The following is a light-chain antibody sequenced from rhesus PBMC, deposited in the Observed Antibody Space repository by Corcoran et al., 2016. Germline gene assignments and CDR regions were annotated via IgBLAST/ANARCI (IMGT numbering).Light chain of an antibody. Sequence: DIVMTQSPDSLAVSLGERVTINCKSSQSLLYSSNNKNYLAWYQQKPGKAPKLLIYWAATRESGVPNRFMGSGSGTDFTLTISGLQAEDVAVYYVQQYYSTPYSFGQGTKVEIK. V-gene: IGKV4-1*01. CDR3: QQYYSTPYS. CDR2: WAA. J-gene: IGKJ2*01. CDR1: QSLLYSSNNKNY.